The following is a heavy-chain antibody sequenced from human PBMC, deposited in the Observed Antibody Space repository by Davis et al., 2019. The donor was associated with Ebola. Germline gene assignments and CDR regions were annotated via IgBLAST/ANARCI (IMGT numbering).Heavy chain of an antibody. Sequence: GESLKISCAASGFSFSSYAMSWVRQAPGAGLDWVSTISASGTASSADSVKGRFTISRDNSKNTLSLQMDSLRADDTALYYCVKASNSAYTIPAFDIWGQGTMVTVSS. V-gene: IGHV3-23*01. CDR1: GFSFSSYA. J-gene: IGHJ3*02. CDR3: VKASNSAYTIPAFDI. D-gene: IGHD2-8*01. CDR2: ISASGTAS.